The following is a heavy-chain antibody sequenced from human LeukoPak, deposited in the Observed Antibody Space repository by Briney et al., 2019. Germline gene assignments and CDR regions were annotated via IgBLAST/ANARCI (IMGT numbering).Heavy chain of an antibody. CDR1: GGSISSGSYY. CDR2: MYTSGST. V-gene: IGHV4-61*02. J-gene: IGHJ5*02. Sequence: SETLSLTCTVSGGSISSGSYYWSWIRQPAGQGLEYIGRMYTSGSTNYNPSLKSRVTISVDTSKNQFSLKLSSVTAADTAVYYXXXXGRKVTAVKRGPNWFDPWGQGTLVTVSS. CDR3: XXXGRKVTAVKRGPNWFDP. D-gene: IGHD4-17*01.